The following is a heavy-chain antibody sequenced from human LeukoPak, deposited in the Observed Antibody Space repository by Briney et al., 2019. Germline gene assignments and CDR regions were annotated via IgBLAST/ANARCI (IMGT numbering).Heavy chain of an antibody. V-gene: IGHV1-69*13. CDR2: IIPIFDTA. Sequence: SVTVSCKASGGTFSSYAISWVRQGTGQGLEWMVGIIPIFDTANYAQKFQGRVTITADESTSTAYMELSSLRSEDTAVYYCARGASSSWYVFGAFDIWGQGTMVTVSS. CDR3: ARGASSSWYVFGAFDI. D-gene: IGHD6-13*01. CDR1: GGTFSSYA. J-gene: IGHJ3*02.